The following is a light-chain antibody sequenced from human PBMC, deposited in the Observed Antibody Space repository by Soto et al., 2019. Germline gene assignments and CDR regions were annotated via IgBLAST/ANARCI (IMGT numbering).Light chain of an antibody. CDR3: QQYFTTPWT. J-gene: IGKJ1*01. CDR2: WAS. Sequence: EIVMTQSPDSLAVSLGERATIKCKSSQSVLYSSNDRSYLAWFQQKPGQPPKALIYWASSRESGVPDRFSGSGSGTDFTLSISSLQAEDVAVYFCQQYFTTPWTFGQGTKVDSK. V-gene: IGKV4-1*01. CDR1: QSVLYSSNDRSY.